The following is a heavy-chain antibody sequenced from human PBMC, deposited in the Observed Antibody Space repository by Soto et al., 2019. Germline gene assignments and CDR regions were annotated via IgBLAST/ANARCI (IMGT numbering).Heavy chain of an antibody. V-gene: IGHV3-15*01. CDR2: IKGKVDGGAT. CDR3: TTDVTGAYGGDY. CDR1: GLTFSGAW. Sequence: EVQLVESGGNLVNPGGSLRLSCATSGLTFSGAWLSWVRQAPGKGLEWVGRIKGKVDGGATDYAAPVKGRFVISRDYSKDTLYLQINSLKTEDTAVYFCTTDVTGAYGGDYWGQGTVVTVSS. D-gene: IGHD3-16*01. J-gene: IGHJ4*02.